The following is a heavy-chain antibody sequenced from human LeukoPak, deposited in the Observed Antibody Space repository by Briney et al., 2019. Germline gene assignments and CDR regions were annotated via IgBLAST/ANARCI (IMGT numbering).Heavy chain of an antibody. Sequence: GGSLRLSCAASGFTFSSYGMHWVRQAPGKGLEWVAVISYDGSNKYYADSVKGRFTISRDNSKNTLYLQMNSLRAEDTAVYYCARASGYYYLNDYWGQGTLVTVSS. J-gene: IGHJ4*02. CDR3: ARASGYYYLNDY. D-gene: IGHD3-22*01. V-gene: IGHV3-30*19. CDR1: GFTFSSYG. CDR2: ISYDGSNK.